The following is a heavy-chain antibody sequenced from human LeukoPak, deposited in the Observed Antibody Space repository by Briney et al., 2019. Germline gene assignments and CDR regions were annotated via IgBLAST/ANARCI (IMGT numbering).Heavy chain of an antibody. D-gene: IGHD6-19*01. J-gene: IGHJ4*02. CDR1: GFTFSSQN. Sequence: PGGSLRLSCAASGFTFSSQNMNWARQAPGKGLEWVEYISTSGDSTKYADSVEGRFTISRDNVENSLYLLMNSLRVDDTAVYYCVKNGWLDYWGQGIVVTVSS. V-gene: IGHV3-21*01. CDR2: ISTSGDST. CDR3: VKNGWLDY.